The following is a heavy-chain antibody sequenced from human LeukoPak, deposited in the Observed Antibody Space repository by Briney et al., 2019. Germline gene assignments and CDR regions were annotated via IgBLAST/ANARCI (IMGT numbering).Heavy chain of an antibody. CDR1: GYSITSSSW. V-gene: IGHV4-28*01. Sequence: SETLSLTCAVSGYSITSSSWWGWIRQPPGKGLEWIGYIYHSGTTYYNPSLQSRVTMSVDTSKNQFSLKLSSVTAVDTAVYYCARKEDVYYYFDYWGQGTLVTVSS. J-gene: IGHJ4*02. D-gene: IGHD3-10*01. CDR3: ARKEDVYYYFDY. CDR2: IYHSGTT.